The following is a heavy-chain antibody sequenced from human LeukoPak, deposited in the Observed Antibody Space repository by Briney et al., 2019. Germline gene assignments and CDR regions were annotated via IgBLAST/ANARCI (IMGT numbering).Heavy chain of an antibody. D-gene: IGHD1-20*01. CDR3: ARSGITGTTYDY. V-gene: IGHV4-39*07. J-gene: IGHJ4*02. CDR2: IYYSGST. CDR1: GGSISDSDYH. Sequence: SETLSLTCTVSGGSISDSDYHWGWIRQPPGKGLEWIGSIYYSGSTYYNPSLKSRVTISVDRSKNQFSLKLSSVTAADTAVYYCARSGITGTTYDYWGQGTLVTVSS.